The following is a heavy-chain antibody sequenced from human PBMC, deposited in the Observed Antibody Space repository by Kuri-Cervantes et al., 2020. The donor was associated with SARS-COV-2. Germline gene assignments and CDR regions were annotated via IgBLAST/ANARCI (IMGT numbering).Heavy chain of an antibody. CDR1: GFTFSSVG. J-gene: IGHJ2*01. CDR2: ISGSGGST. D-gene: IGHD3-3*01. Sequence: GESLKISCAASGFTFSSVGMHWVRRAPGKGLEWVSAISGSGGSTYYADAVKGRFTISRDNSKNTLYLQMNSLRAEDTAVYYCAKDPTYYDFWSGPITFYWYFDLWGRGTLVTVSS. CDR3: AKDPTYYDFWSGPITFYWYFDL. V-gene: IGHV3-23*01.